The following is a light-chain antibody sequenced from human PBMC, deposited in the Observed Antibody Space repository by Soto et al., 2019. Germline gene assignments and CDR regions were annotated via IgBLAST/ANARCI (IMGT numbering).Light chain of an antibody. J-gene: IGKJ1*01. V-gene: IGKV3-15*01. CDR2: GAS. Sequence: EIVMTQSPATLSVSPGERATLSCRASQRVSNNLAWYQQKAGQAPRLLIYGASTRATGIPARFSGSGSGTEFTLTISSLQSEDFAVYYCQQYNNWPPWTFGQGTKVEIK. CDR3: QQYNNWPPWT. CDR1: QRVSNN.